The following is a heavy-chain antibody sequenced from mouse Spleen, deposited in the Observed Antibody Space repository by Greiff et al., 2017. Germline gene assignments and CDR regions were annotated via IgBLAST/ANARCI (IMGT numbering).Heavy chain of an antibody. D-gene: IGHD3-1*01. CDR1: GFSLTSYG. V-gene: IGHV2-6-1*01. CDR3: ARHEGSGSPWFAY. Sequence: QVQLKETGPGLVAPSQSLSITCTVSGFSLTSYGVHWVRQPPGKGLEWLVVIWSDGSTNYNSALKSRLSISKDNSKSQVFLKMNSLQTDDTAMYYCARHEGSGSPWFAYWGQGTLVTVSA. J-gene: IGHJ3*01. CDR2: IWSDGST.